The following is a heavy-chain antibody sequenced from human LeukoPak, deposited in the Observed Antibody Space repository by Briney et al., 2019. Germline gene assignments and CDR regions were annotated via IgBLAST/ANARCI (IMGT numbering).Heavy chain of an antibody. CDR2: IYYNGNT. J-gene: IGHJ2*01. CDR3: ARDWPNFDL. Sequence: SSETLSLTCSVSDGSINSYYWNWIRRPPGKGLEWIGYIYYNGNTNYSPSLKSRVTMSVDTSKNLFSLKVSSVTAADTAVYYCARDWPNFDLWGRGTLVTVSS. CDR1: DGSINSYY. V-gene: IGHV4-59*01.